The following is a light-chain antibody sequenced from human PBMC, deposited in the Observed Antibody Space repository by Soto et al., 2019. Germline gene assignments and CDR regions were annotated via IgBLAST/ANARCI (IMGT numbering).Light chain of an antibody. CDR2: AAS. V-gene: IGKV3-20*01. CDR1: QSVGSTY. J-gene: IGKJ1*01. Sequence: EIVLTQSPGTLSLSPGERATLSCRASQSVGSTYLAWYQQKPGQAPRLLIYAASSRATGIPDRFSGSGSGTDFTLTISTLEPEDFAVYYCQQCYSSPETFGQGTKVEIK. CDR3: QQCYSSPET.